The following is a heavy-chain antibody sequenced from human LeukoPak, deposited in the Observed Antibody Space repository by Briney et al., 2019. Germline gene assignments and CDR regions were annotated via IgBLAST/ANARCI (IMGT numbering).Heavy chain of an antibody. V-gene: IGHV4-39*01. D-gene: IGHD3-22*01. Sequence: SETLSLTCTVSGDSISSSLYYWGWIRQPPGRGLEWIGTIYYSETTYYNPSLKSRVTISVDTSKNQFALNLSSVTAADTAAYYCARQGDSRGYSTLDYWGQGTLVTVSS. CDR3: ARQGDSRGYSTLDY. J-gene: IGHJ4*02. CDR2: IYYSETT. CDR1: GDSISSSLYY.